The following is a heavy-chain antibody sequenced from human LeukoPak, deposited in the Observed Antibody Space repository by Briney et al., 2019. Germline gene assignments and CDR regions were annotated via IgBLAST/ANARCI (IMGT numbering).Heavy chain of an antibody. V-gene: IGHV3-23*01. CDR2: ISGSGGST. Sequence: PGGSLRLSCAASGFTLSSYAMSWVRQAPGKGLDWVSAISGSGGSTYYADSVKGRFTISRDNSKNTLYLQMNSLRAEDTAVYYCAKDPRATVVTPGGYFDYWGQGTLVTVPS. D-gene: IGHD4-23*01. CDR3: AKDPRATVVTPGGYFDY. J-gene: IGHJ4*02. CDR1: GFTLSSYA.